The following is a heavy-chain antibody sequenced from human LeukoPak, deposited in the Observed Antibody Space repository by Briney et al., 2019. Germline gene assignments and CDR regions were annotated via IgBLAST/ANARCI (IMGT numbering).Heavy chain of an antibody. CDR3: ARGGGDSSGYYYETTVWFDP. D-gene: IGHD3-22*01. V-gene: IGHV4-59*01. Sequence: PSETLSLTWTVSGRSISSYHWSWIRQPPGKGLEWIGYIYYSGSTYYNPSLKSRVTISVDTSKNQFSLKLSSVTAGDTAVYYCARGGGDSSGYYYETTVWFDPWGQGTLVTVSS. CDR1: GRSISSYH. CDR2: IYYSGST. J-gene: IGHJ5*02.